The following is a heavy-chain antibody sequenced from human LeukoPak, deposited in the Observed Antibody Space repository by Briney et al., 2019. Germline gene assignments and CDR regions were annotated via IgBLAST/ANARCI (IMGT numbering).Heavy chain of an antibody. D-gene: IGHD3-10*01. V-gene: IGHV4-59*01. J-gene: IGHJ4*02. CDR2: IFNSGST. Sequence: SETLSLTCTVSGGSISGFYWSWIRQPPGKGLEWIGYIFNSGSTNYNPSLKSRVTISVDTSKNQFSLKLSSVTAADTAVYYCARGVSYYYLDYWGQGTLVTVS. CDR3: ARGVSYYYLDY. CDR1: GGSISGFY.